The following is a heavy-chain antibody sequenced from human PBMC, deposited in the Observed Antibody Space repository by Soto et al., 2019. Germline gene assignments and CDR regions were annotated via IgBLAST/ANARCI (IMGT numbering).Heavy chain of an antibody. Sequence: QVQLVESGGGVVQPGRSLRLSCADSGFTFTDYGMHWVRQAPGKGLAWVAVISYDGSNKNYADSVKGRFTISRDNSKNTLYLQTNSLRAEDTAVYYCAKATYYHDSSGYYVFDYWGQGTLVTVSS. CDR1: GFTFTDYG. D-gene: IGHD3-22*01. CDR3: AKATYYHDSSGYYVFDY. J-gene: IGHJ4*02. V-gene: IGHV3-30*18. CDR2: ISYDGSNK.